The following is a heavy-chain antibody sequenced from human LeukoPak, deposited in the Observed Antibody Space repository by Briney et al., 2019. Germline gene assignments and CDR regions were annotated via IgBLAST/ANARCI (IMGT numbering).Heavy chain of an antibody. CDR2: IFPIFGTA. D-gene: IGHD2-2*01. J-gene: IGHJ4*02. CDR1: VGTFTSYP. Sequence: GASVKVSFKASVGTFTSYPISGVRQAPGQGLEWMGGIFPIFGTANYAQKFQGRVTITTDESTSTAYMELSSLRSEDTAVYYCARSLYCSSTSCDRFDYWGQGTLVTVSS. CDR3: ARSLYCSSTSCDRFDY. V-gene: IGHV1-69*05.